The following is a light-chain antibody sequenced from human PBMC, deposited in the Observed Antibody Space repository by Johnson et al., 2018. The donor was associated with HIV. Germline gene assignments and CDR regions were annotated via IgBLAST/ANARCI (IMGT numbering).Light chain of an antibody. J-gene: IGLJ1*01. Sequence: QSVLTQSPSVSAAPGQKVTISCSGSSSNIGNNYVSWYQQLPGTAPKLLIYDNNKRPSGIPDRFSGSKSGTSATLGITGLQTGDEADYYCGTWDNSLSTGAVFGPATKVTVL. CDR1: SSNIGNNY. CDR3: GTWDNSLSTGAV. CDR2: DNN. V-gene: IGLV1-51*01.